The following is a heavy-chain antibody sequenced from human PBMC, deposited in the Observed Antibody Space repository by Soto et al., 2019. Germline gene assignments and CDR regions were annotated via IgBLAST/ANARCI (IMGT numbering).Heavy chain of an antibody. CDR3: ARAVYGDYFPFDY. Sequence: SETLSLTCTFSGGSVISGIYYWSWIRQPPGKGLEWIGYIYYSGSTNYNPSLKSRVTISVDTSKNQFSLKLSSVTAADTAVYYCARAVYGDYFPFDYWGQGTLVNVSS. D-gene: IGHD4-17*01. CDR2: IYYSGST. J-gene: IGHJ4*02. CDR1: GGSVISGIYY. V-gene: IGHV4-61*01.